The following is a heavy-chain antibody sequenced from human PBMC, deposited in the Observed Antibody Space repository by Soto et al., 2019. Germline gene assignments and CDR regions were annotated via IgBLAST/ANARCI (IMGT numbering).Heavy chain of an antibody. V-gene: IGHV3-43*01. CDR2: ISRDGTNT. CDR3: VKETYYYDVSSYSPLGS. J-gene: IGHJ5*02. D-gene: IGHD3-22*01. CDR1: GFTFDDYN. Sequence: GGSLRLSCAASGFTFDDYNMHWVRQAPGKGLEWVSLISRDGTNTNYAESVKGRFTISRDNSKNSLYLQMNSLRTEDTALYYCVKETYYYDVSSYSPLGSWGQGTLVTVSS.